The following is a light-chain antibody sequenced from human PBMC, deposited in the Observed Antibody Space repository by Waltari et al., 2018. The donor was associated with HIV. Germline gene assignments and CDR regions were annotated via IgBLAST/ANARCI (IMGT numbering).Light chain of an antibody. Sequence: ATQLTQSPSSLSASVGDRVTINCRASQRINSALVCYQQKPGKPPKLLIFYASTLESGVPSRFSGRGSGTDFTLTISSLQADDAATYYCQHFNSYPITFGQGTRLEIK. CDR3: QHFNSYPIT. CDR1: QRINSA. J-gene: IGKJ5*01. V-gene: IGKV1-13*02. CDR2: YAS.